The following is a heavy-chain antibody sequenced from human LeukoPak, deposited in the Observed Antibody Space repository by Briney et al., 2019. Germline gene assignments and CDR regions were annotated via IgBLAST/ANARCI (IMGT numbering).Heavy chain of an antibody. CDR3: TILWLQYFKH. J-gene: IGHJ1*01. Sequence: GGSLRLSCAASGFTFSNAWMSWVRQAPGKGLEWVGRIKSKTDGGTIDYAAPVKGIFTISRDDSKNTLYLQMNSLKTEDTAVYYCTILWLQYFKHWGQGTLVSVSS. V-gene: IGHV3-15*01. D-gene: IGHD5-18*01. CDR1: GFTFSNAW. CDR2: IKSKTDGGTI.